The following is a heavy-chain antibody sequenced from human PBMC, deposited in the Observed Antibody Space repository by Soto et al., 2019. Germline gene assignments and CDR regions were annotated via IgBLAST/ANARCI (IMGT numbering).Heavy chain of an antibody. Sequence: ASVKVSCKASGYTFTSYGMNWVRQAPGRGLEWMGWINPGNGNTKYSQKFQGRVIIERDTSASTAYMELSSLRSEDTAVYYCARDEGQYYYGSGSYPPTFDYWGQGTLVTVSS. D-gene: IGHD3-10*01. CDR2: INPGNGNT. J-gene: IGHJ4*02. CDR1: GYTFTSYG. V-gene: IGHV1-3*01. CDR3: ARDEGQYYYGSGSYPPTFDY.